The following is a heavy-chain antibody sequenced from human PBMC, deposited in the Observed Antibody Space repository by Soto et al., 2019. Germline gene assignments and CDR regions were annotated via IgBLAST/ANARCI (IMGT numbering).Heavy chain of an antibody. CDR2: SYSAGSA. CDR3: AKDSQSVGSSGYYYGCSDY. CDR1: GFNFSSYG. J-gene: IGHJ4*02. V-gene: IGHV3-NL1*01. Sequence: GGSLRLSYEGSGFNFSSYGMHWVRQATGKGLEWVSVSYSAGSADFADSVKGRFTISRDNSRNTLYLQMNSLRAEDTAVYYCAKDSQSVGSSGYYYGCSDYWGQGTLVTVSS. D-gene: IGHD3-22*01.